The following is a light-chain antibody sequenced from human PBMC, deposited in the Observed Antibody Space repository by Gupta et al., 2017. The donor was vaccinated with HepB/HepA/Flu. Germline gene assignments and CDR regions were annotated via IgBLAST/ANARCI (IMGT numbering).Light chain of an antibody. CDR3: QSYDSSLSGYYV. CDR2: GNS. J-gene: IGLJ1*01. V-gene: IGLV1-40*01. Sequence: QSVLTQPHSVSGAPGQRVTISRTGSSSNIGAGYDVHWYKPLPVTAPILLIYGNSNRPSGVPDLFSGSKSGTSASLAITGLQAEDEADYYCQSYDSSLSGYYVFGTGTKVTVL. CDR1: SSNIGAGYD.